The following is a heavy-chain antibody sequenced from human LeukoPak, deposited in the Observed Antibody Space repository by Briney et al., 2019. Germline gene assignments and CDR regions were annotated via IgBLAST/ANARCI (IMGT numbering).Heavy chain of an antibody. Sequence: GGSLRLSCVASGFNFNTYSMAWVRQAPGKGLEWVSIISRAGESIFYADSVKGRFTISRDNAKNSLYLQMNGLRAEDTAAYYCARGATDTTRWFDPWGQGTLVTVSS. CDR2: ISRAGESI. V-gene: IGHV3-21*01. CDR1: GFNFNTYS. J-gene: IGHJ5*02. D-gene: IGHD1-7*01. CDR3: ARGATDTTRWFDP.